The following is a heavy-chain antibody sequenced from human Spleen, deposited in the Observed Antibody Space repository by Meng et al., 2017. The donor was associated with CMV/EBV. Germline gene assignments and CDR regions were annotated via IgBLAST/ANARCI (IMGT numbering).Heavy chain of an antibody. CDR2: IYRDGITT. Sequence: GESLKISCAASGFTFSSYAMTWVRQAPGKGLEWVSVIYRDGITTYYADSVKGRFTISRDDSKNTLYLQMNSLRAEDTAVYYCARPPSLYYYYGMDVWGQGTTVTVSS. V-gene: IGHV3-23*03. CDR3: ARPPSLYYYYGMDV. J-gene: IGHJ6*02. CDR1: GFTFSSYA.